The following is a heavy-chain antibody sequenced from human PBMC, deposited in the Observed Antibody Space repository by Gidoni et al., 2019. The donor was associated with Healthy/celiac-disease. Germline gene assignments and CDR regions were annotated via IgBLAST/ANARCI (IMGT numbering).Heavy chain of an antibody. CDR1: GFTFSRYS. J-gene: IGHJ4*02. CDR2: IISRSSYR. D-gene: IGHD1-26*01. Sequence: EVQLVESGGGLVQHGGSLRLSCAAYGFTFSRYSMNWVRQAPGKVLAWVAAIISRSSYRYYADEVKGLFTISRDNAKNSLYLQMNSLRAEDTAVYYCARDLAGSGYFDYWGQGTLVTVSS. V-gene: IGHV3-21*01. CDR3: ARDLAGSGYFDY.